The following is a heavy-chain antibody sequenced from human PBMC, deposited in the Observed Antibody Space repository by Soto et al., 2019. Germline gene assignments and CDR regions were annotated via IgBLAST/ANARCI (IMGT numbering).Heavy chain of an antibody. V-gene: IGHV1-69*13. CDR2: IIPIFGTA. J-gene: IGHJ4*02. D-gene: IGHD6-13*01. Sequence: SVKVSCKASGGTFSSYAISWVRQAPGQGLEWMGGIIPIFGTANYAQKFQGRVTITADESTSTAYMELSSLRSEDTAVYYCARDLRCFRGSSCVDYWGQGTLVTVSS. CDR3: ARDLRCFRGSSCVDY. CDR1: GGTFSSYA.